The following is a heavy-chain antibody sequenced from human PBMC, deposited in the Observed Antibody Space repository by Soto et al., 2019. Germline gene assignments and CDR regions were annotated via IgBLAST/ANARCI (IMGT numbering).Heavy chain of an antibody. CDR3: ARKYHFGSGSYLYYFDY. CDR2: IAADGGST. Sequence: EVQLLESGGDLVQPGGSLRLSCAASGFTFSHYAMSWVRQATGKGLEWVSTIAADGGSTYYGDSVKGRFSISRDNSKNTLFLQLNSLRAEDTAVYYCARKYHFGSGSYLYYFDYWGQGGLVTVSS. J-gene: IGHJ4*02. CDR1: GFTFSHYA. V-gene: IGHV3-23*01. D-gene: IGHD3-10*01.